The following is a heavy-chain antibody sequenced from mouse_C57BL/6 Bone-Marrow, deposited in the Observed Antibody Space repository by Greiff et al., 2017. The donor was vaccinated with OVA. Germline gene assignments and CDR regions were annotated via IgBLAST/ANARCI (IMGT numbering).Heavy chain of an antibody. Sequence: QVQLKQSGAELARPGASVKLSCKASGYTFTSYGISWVKQRTGQGLEWIGEIYPRSGNTYYNEKFKGKATLTADKSSSTAYMELRSLTSEDSAVYFCARFGDYVPYFDYWGQGTTLTVSS. CDR1: GYTFTSYG. V-gene: IGHV1-81*01. CDR3: ARFGDYVPYFDY. CDR2: IYPRSGNT. D-gene: IGHD2-4*01. J-gene: IGHJ2*01.